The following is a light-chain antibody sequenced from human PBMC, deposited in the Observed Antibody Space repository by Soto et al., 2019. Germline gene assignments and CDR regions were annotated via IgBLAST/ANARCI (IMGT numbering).Light chain of an antibody. CDR2: DAS. V-gene: IGKV3-11*01. CDR1: QSVSDY. CDR3: QQPVNWPHT. J-gene: IGKJ4*01. Sequence: VLTQSPARLSLSPGERATLSCRAGQSVSDYLAWYQQKPGQPPRLLFFDASNRPTGVPDRFSAGGSGTDFTLIISSLEPEDFAVYYCQQPVNWPHTFGGGTKVQ.